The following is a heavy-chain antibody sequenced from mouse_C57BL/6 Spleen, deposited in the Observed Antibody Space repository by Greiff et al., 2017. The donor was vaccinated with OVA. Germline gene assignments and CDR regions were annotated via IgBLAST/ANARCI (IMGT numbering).Heavy chain of an antibody. Sequence: VQLQESDAELVKPGASVKISCKVSGYTFTDHTIHWMKQRPEQGLEWIGYIYPRDGSTKYNEKFKGKATLTADKSSSTAYMQLNSLTSEDSAVYFCAREATVVAGAMDYWGQGTSVTVSS. CDR1: GYTFTDHT. V-gene: IGHV1-78*01. CDR2: IYPRDGST. D-gene: IGHD1-1*01. CDR3: AREATVVAGAMDY. J-gene: IGHJ4*01.